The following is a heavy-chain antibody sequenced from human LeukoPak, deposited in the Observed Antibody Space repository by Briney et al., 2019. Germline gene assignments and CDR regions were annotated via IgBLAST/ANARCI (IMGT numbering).Heavy chain of an antibody. Sequence: TGGSLRLSCAASGFTFSDYYMSWIRQAPGKGLEWVSYISSSGSTIYYADSVKGRFTISRDNAKNSLYLQMNSLRAEDTAVYYCAGEHTAAAGSFAYWGQGTLVTVSS. CDR1: GFTFSDYY. D-gene: IGHD6-13*01. CDR3: AGEHTAAAGSFAY. J-gene: IGHJ4*02. CDR2: ISSSGSTI. V-gene: IGHV3-11*04.